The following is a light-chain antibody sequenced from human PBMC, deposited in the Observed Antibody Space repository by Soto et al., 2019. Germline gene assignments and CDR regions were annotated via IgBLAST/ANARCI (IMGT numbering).Light chain of an antibody. CDR3: GTWDSSLRRV. V-gene: IGLV1-51*02. CDR1: SSNLGNNY. J-gene: IGLJ2*01. CDR2: ENN. Sequence: QSVLTQPPSVSAAPGQKVTISCSGSSSNLGNNYVSWYQQLPGTAPKLLIYENNKPPSGIPDRFSGSKSGTSATLGITGLQTGDEADYYCGTWDSSLRRVFGGGTKLTVL.